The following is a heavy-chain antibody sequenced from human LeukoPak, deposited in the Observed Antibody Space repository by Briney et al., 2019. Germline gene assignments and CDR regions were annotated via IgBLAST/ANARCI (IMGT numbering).Heavy chain of an antibody. Sequence: QAGGSLRLSCAASGFSFSSYAMNWVRQAPGKGLEWVSVISGSGGSTYYADSVKGRFTISRDNSKNTLYLQMNSLRAEDTAVYYCAKAPVSHSNSLRYYFDYWGQGTLVTVSS. CDR1: GFSFSSYA. CDR2: ISGSGGST. D-gene: IGHD6-6*01. J-gene: IGHJ4*02. CDR3: AKAPVSHSNSLRYYFDY. V-gene: IGHV3-23*01.